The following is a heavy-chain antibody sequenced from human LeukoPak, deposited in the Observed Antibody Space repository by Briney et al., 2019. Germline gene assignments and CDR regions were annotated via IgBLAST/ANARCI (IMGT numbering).Heavy chain of an antibody. CDR1: GFTFSSYA. CDR2: ISGGGGST. CDR3: AKDTEEKQWLVPQNAFDI. D-gene: IGHD6-19*01. J-gene: IGHJ3*02. Sequence: GGFLRLSCAASGFTFSSYAMSWVRQAPGKGLEWVSAISGGGGSTYYADSVKGRFTISRDNSKNTLYLQINSLRAEDTAVYYCAKDTEEKQWLVPQNAFDIWGQGTMVTVSS. V-gene: IGHV3-23*01.